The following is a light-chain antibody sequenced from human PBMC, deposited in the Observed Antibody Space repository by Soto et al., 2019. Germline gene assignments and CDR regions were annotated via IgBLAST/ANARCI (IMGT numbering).Light chain of an antibody. CDR1: SSDVGGYNY. J-gene: IGLJ3*02. Sequence: QSALTQPASVSGSPGQSITISCTGTSSDVGGYNYVSWYQQHPGKAPKLMIYEVTNRPSGVSNRFSGSKSGNTASLTISGLQAEDEDDYYCSSYTRSSTHWVFGGGTKLTVL. CDR2: EVT. V-gene: IGLV2-14*01. CDR3: SSYTRSSTHWV.